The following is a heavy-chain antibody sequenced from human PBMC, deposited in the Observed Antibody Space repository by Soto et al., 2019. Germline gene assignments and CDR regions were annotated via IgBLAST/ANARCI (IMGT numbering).Heavy chain of an antibody. CDR3: AREGKHPKGEWVFYYGMDV. Sequence: GGSLRLSCAVSGFTFTTYTMNWVRQAPGKGLEWVSSISRSSDYIYYGDSVRGRFSISRDDAKNSLYLQMNSLRAEDTAVYFCAREGKHPKGEWVFYYGMDVWGQGTTVTVSS. CDR1: GFTFTTYT. J-gene: IGHJ6*02. D-gene: IGHD3-16*01. V-gene: IGHV3-21*01. CDR2: ISRSSDYI.